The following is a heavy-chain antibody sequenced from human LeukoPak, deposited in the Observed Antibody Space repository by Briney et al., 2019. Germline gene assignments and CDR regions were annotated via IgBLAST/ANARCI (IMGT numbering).Heavy chain of an antibody. CDR1: GFTFSDAW. CDR3: TTPYS. J-gene: IGHJ4*02. Sequence: GGSLRLSCAASGFTFSDAWMSWVRQAPGKGLEWVGRIKMETEGGATDYAAPVEGRFIISRDDSKNTLYLQMNNLKTEGTGTYYCTTPYSWGQGTLVTVSS. CDR2: IKMETEGGAT. V-gene: IGHV3-15*01.